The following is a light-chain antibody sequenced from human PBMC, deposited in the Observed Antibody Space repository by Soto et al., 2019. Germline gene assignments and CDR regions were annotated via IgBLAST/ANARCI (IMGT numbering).Light chain of an antibody. J-gene: IGKJ2*01. CDR3: QQYNDWPPKYT. V-gene: IGKV3-15*01. CDR1: QSISNN. Sequence: EILMTQSPATLSVSPGERATLSCRASQSISNNLAWYQQKPGQAPRLLIYGAFTRATGIPARFSGSGSGTEFTLTISRLQSEDFAVYYCQQYNDWPPKYTFGQGTKLEIK. CDR2: GAF.